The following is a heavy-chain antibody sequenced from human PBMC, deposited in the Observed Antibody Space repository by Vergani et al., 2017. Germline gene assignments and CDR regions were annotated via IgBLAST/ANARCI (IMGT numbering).Heavy chain of an antibody. CDR1: GGSISSGSYY. V-gene: IGHV4-61*02. CDR2: IYTSGST. D-gene: IGHD4-11*01. J-gene: IGHJ6*03. Sequence: QVQLQESGPGLVKPSQTLSLTCTVSGGSISSGSYYWSWIRQPAGKGLEWIGRIYTSGSTNYNPSLKSRVTISVDTSKNQFSLKLSSVTAADTAVYYCAREGNSVTNYYYYMDVWGKGTTVTVSS. CDR3: AREGNSVTNYYYYMDV.